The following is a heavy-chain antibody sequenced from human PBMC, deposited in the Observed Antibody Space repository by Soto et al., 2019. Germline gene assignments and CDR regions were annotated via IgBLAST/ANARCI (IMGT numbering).Heavy chain of an antibody. J-gene: IGHJ6*03. CDR1: GFTFRDYY. V-gene: IGHV3-11*01. CDR3: ARVNPIFVPRENRYMDV. D-gene: IGHD3-3*01. CDR2: SSSSGSTI. Sequence: GGSLRLSCAASGFTFRDYYMSWIRQAPGKGLEWVSYSSSSGSTIYYADSVKGRFTISRDNANNSLYMQMNSLRAEGTAGYYCARVNPIFVPRENRYMDVWGTGTTVTVSS.